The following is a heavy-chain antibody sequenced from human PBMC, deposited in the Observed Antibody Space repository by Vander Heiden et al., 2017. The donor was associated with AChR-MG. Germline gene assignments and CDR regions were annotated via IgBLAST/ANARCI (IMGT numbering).Heavy chain of an antibody. CDR2: ISGRGGNT. J-gene: IGHJ4*02. CDR3: ARAYSDNDWGCGY. D-gene: IGHD5-12*01. CDR1: GLTFHNYA. V-gene: IGHV3-23*01. Sequence: EVQLLESGGDLVQPGGSLRPSCVAPGLTFHNYAMARARHAPGKGLGWVSSISGRGGNTYYADSVKGRFTIARDTSKSTLYLLLDSLRAEDTAVYYCARAYSDNDWGCGYWGQGTLVTVSS.